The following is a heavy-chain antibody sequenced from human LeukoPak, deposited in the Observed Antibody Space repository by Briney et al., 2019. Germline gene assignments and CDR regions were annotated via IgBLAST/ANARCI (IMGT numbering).Heavy chain of an antibody. CDR2: INPNSGVT. V-gene: IGHV1-2*02. CDR1: VYTFTGYY. CDR3: ATALVYGGNDFDY. J-gene: IGHJ4*02. D-gene: IGHD5-12*01. Sequence: ASVKVSCKASVYTFTGYYMHWVRPAPGQGLEWMGWINPNSGVTKFAQRFQGRVTMTRDTSTSTAYLDLSSLRSDDTAVYYCATALVYGGNDFDYWGQGTLVTVSS.